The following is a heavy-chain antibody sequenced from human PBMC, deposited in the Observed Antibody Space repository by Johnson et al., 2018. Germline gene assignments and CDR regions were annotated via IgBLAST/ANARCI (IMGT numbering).Heavy chain of an antibody. D-gene: IGHD6-19*01. Sequence: QVQLVESGAEVKKPGSSVKVSCKASGGTFSSYAISWVRQAPGQGLEWMGGIIPIFGTANYAQKFQGRVPITADESTSTAYMGLSSLRSEDTAVYYCAWAVAGTPYRAFDIWGQGTMVTVSS. CDR1: GGTFSSYA. CDR3: AWAVAGTPYRAFDI. J-gene: IGHJ3*02. CDR2: IIPIFGTA. V-gene: IGHV1-69*01.